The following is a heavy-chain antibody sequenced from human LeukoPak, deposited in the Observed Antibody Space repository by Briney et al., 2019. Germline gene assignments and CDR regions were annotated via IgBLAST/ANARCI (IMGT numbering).Heavy chain of an antibody. V-gene: IGHV3-30*03. CDR1: GFTFSSYG. CDR3: ARDASSWRRGAFDI. CDR2: ISYDGSNK. J-gene: IGHJ3*02. D-gene: IGHD3-10*01. Sequence: PGRSLRLSCAASGFTFSSYGMHWVRQAPGKGLEWVAVISYDGSNKYYADSVKGRFTISRDNSKNTLYLQMNSLRAEDTAVYYCARDASSWRRGAFDIWGQGTMLTVSS.